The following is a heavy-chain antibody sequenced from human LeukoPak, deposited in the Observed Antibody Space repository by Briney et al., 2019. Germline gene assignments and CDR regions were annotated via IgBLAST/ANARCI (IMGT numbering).Heavy chain of an antibody. V-gene: IGHV4-4*07. D-gene: IGHD2-2*01. CDR2: IYTSGTT. CDR3: ARGLDCSSTSCSDY. CDR1: GGSISSYY. Sequence: SETLSLTCTVSGGSISSYYWSWIRQPAGKGLEWIGRIYTSGTTDYNPSLKSRVTISVDTSKNQFSLKLSSVTAADTAVYYCARGLDCSSTSCSDYWGQGTLVTVSS. J-gene: IGHJ4*02.